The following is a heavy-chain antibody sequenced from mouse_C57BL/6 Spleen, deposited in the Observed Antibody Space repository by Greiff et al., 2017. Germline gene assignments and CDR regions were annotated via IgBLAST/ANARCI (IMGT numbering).Heavy chain of an antibody. D-gene: IGHD1-1*01. Sequence: VQLQQPGAELVKPGASVKMSCKASGYTFTSYWITWVKQRPGQGLEWIGDIYPGSGSTNYNETFKSKATLTVDTSSSTAYLQLSSLTSEDSAVYYCASRSSHYAMDYWGQGTSVTVSS. CDR1: GYTFTSYW. J-gene: IGHJ4*01. CDR3: ASRSSHYAMDY. V-gene: IGHV1-55*01. CDR2: IYPGSGST.